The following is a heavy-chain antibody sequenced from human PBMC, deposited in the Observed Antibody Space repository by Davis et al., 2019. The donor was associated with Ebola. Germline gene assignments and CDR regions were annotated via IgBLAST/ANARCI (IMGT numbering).Heavy chain of an antibody. CDR1: GGTFSSYA. V-gene: IGHV1-69*04. J-gene: IGHJ6*02. CDR2: IIPILGIA. Sequence: SVKVSCKASGGTFSSYAISWVRQAPGQGLEWMGRIIPILGIANYAQKFQGRVTITADKSTSTAYMELSSLRSEDTAVYYCASWGYCSSTSCRNYYYGMDVWGQGTTVTVSS. CDR3: ASWGYCSSTSCRNYYYGMDV. D-gene: IGHD2-2*01.